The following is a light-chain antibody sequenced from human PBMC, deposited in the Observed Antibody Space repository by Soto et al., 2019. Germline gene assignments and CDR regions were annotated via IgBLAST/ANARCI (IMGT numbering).Light chain of an antibody. J-gene: IGKJ1*01. CDR2: GAS. Sequence: EIVLTQSPGTLSLSPRERATLSCRASQSVDSNYLAWYQQKPGQAPRLLIYGASSRATGIPDRFSGSGSGTDFTLTISRLEPEDFAVYYCQQYGSSGTFGQGTKVDIK. CDR3: QQYGSSGT. V-gene: IGKV3-20*01. CDR1: QSVDSNY.